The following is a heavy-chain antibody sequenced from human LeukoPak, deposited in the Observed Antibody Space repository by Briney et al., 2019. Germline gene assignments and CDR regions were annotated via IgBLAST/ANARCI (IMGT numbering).Heavy chain of an antibody. CDR2: IFYSGKT. V-gene: IGHV4-39*02. Sequence: PSETLPLTCTVSNGSMTSDGYYWAWVRQPPGKGLEWIGTIFYSGKTYYSASLKSRVTVSLDTSKKNFSLRLSSVTAADTAVYYCARLWIVATWFDAWGQGALVTVSS. CDR1: NGSMTSDGYY. CDR3: ARLWIVATWFDA. D-gene: IGHD2-2*03. J-gene: IGHJ5*02.